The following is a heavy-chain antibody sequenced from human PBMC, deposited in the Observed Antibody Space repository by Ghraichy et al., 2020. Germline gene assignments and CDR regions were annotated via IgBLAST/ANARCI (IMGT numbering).Heavy chain of an antibody. CDR1: GYTFTSYA. CDR2: INAGNGNT. CDR3: ARTPAPAYDYIWGSYRQGYWYFDL. Sequence: ASVKVSCKASGYTFTSYAMHWVRQAPGQRLEWMGWINAGNGNTKYSQKFQGRVTITRDTSASTAYMELSSLRSEDTAVYYCARTPAPAYDYIWGSYRQGYWYFDLWGRGTLVTVSS. D-gene: IGHD3-16*02. J-gene: IGHJ2*01. V-gene: IGHV1-3*01.